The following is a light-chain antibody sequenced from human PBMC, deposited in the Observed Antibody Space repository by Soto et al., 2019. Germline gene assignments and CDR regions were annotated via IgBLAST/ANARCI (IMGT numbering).Light chain of an antibody. CDR2: GAS. CDR3: QSYNYWPFA. Sequence: EIVLTQSPATLSVSPGERVTLSCRASETLISFLDWYQQKPGQAPRLLIYGASTRATGVPARFSGSGSATDFTLTISSLQSEDFAVYYCQSYNYWPFAVGQGTKVDIK. V-gene: IGKV3-15*01. J-gene: IGKJ2*01. CDR1: ETLISF.